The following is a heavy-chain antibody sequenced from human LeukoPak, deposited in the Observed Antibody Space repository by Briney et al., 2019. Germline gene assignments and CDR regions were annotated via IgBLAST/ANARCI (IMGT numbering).Heavy chain of an antibody. CDR2: IYYSGST. J-gene: IGHJ4*02. CDR3: ARENYFSFEY. V-gene: IGHV4-59*01. CDR1: GGSISSYY. D-gene: IGHD3-16*01. Sequence: SETLSLTCTVSGGSISSYYWSWIRQPPGKGLEWIGYIYYSGSTNYNPSLKSRVTISVDTSKNQFSLKLSSVTAADTAVYYCARENYFSFEYWGQGALVTVSS.